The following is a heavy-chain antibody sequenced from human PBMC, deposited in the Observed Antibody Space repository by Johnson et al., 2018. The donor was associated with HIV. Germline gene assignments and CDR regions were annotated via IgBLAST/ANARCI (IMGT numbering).Heavy chain of an antibody. D-gene: IGHD6-19*01. V-gene: IGHV3-20*04. Sequence: MQLVESGGGLVHPGGSLRLSCTASGFTVSTNYMSWVRQAPGKGLEWVSGINWNGGITGYADSVKGRFTISRDNAKKSLYLQMNSLRAEDTAVYYCARVGGIAVAPNDAFDILGQGTMVTVSS. J-gene: IGHJ3*02. CDR1: GFTVSTNY. CDR3: ARVGGIAVAPNDAFDI. CDR2: INWNGGIT.